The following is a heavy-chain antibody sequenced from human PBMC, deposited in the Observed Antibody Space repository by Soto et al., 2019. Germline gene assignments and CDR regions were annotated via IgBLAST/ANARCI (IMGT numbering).Heavy chain of an antibody. J-gene: IGHJ4*02. D-gene: IGHD4-17*01. CDR3: AGHGGYSY. CDR1: GFTLRTNV. CDR2: FSDSGDDT. V-gene: IGHV3-23*01. Sequence: GGSRRRSWAATGFTLRTNVMSWVRQAPGKGLEWVSSFSDSGDDTWYADSLKGRFTISRDNSKNTVYLQMNSLRAEDTALYYCAGHGGYSYWGQGTLVTVSS.